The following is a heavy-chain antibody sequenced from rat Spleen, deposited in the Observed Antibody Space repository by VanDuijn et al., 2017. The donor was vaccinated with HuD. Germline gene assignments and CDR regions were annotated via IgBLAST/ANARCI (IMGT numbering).Heavy chain of an antibody. CDR1: GFTFSDYY. Sequence: EVQLVESGGGLVQPGGSMKLSCAASGFTFSDYYMAWVRQAPKKGLEWVASISYEGSSTYYGDSVKGRFTISRDNAKSTLSLQMDSLRSEDTATYYCARRHYGYTDYFDYWGQGVMVTVSS. CDR2: ISYEGSST. J-gene: IGHJ2*01. V-gene: IGHV5-22*01. D-gene: IGHD1-6*01. CDR3: ARRHYGYTDYFDY.